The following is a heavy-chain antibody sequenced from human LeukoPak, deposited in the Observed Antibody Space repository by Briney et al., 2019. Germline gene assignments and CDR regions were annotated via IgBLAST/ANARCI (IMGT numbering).Heavy chain of an antibody. J-gene: IGHJ4*02. V-gene: IGHV3-7*01. D-gene: IGHD3-22*01. Sequence: GGSLRLSCAASGSTFSSYWMSWVRQAPGKGLEWVANIKQDGSEKYYVDSVKGRFTISRDNAKNSLYLQMNSLRAEDTAVYYCARDYYDSSGYPYFDYWGQGTLVTVSS. CDR2: IKQDGSEK. CDR3: ARDYYDSSGYPYFDY. CDR1: GSTFSSYW.